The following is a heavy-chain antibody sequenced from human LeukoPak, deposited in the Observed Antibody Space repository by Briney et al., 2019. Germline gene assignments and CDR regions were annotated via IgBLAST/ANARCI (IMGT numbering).Heavy chain of an antibody. Sequence: SETLSLTCTVSGGSISSYYWSWIRQPPGKGLEWIGYIYYSGSTNYNPSLKSRVTISVDTSKSQFSLKLSSVTAADTAVYYCARAGIGAAYHYHYGMDVWGQGTTVTVSS. CDR3: ARAGIGAAYHYHYGMDV. CDR2: IYYSGST. CDR1: GGSISSYY. V-gene: IGHV4-59*08. J-gene: IGHJ6*02. D-gene: IGHD6-13*01.